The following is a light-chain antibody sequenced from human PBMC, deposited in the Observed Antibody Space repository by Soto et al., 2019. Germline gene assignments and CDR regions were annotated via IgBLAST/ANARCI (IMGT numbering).Light chain of an antibody. V-gene: IGLV2-23*01. CDR2: EGT. Sequence: QSALTQPASVSGSPGQSITISCTGTSSDVGGYNLVSWYQQHPGKAPKFMIYEGTKRPSGVSNRFSGSRSGNTASLTISGLQAEDEADYYCCSYAGSSTPYVFGTGTKLTVL. CDR3: CSYAGSSTPYV. CDR1: SSDVGGYNL. J-gene: IGLJ1*01.